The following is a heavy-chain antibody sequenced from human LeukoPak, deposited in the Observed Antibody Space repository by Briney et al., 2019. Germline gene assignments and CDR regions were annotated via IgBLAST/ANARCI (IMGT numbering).Heavy chain of an antibody. V-gene: IGHV3-64*01. Sequence: GGSLRLXCAASGFTFSSYAMHWVRQAPGKGLEYVSAISSNGGSTYYANSVKGRFTISRDNSKNTLYLQMGSLRAEDMAVYYCARQDDYGDYGIEHWGRGTLVTVSS. CDR3: ARQDDYGDYGIEH. CDR2: ISSNGGST. CDR1: GFTFSSYA. D-gene: IGHD4-17*01. J-gene: IGHJ1*01.